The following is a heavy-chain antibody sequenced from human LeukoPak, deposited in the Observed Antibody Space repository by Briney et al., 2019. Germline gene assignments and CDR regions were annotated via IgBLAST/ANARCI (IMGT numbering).Heavy chain of an antibody. CDR3: ARDRGPNYGDFDY. CDR1: GGSISSGDYY. CDR2: IYYSGST. D-gene: IGHD4-17*01. J-gene: IGHJ4*02. V-gene: IGHV4-30-4*01. Sequence: TSETLFLTCTVSGGSISSGDYYWSWIRQPPGKGLEWIGYIYYSGSTYYNPSLKSRVTISVDTSKNQFSLKLSSVTAADTAVYYCARDRGPNYGDFDYWGQGTLVTVSS.